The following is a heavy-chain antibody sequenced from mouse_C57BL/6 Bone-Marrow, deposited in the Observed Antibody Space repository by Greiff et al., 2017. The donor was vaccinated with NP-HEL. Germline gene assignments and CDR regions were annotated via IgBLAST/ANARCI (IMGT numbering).Heavy chain of an antibody. CDR2: IDPENGDT. CDR3: TTSMITTPYWYFDF. J-gene: IGHJ1*03. D-gene: IGHD2-4*01. Sequence: VQLQQSGAELVRPGASVKLSCTASGFNIKDDYMHWVKQRPEQGLEWIGWIDPENGDTEYASKFQGKATITADTSSNTAYLQLSILTSEDTAVYYCTTSMITTPYWYFDFWGTGTTVTVSS. CDR1: GFNIKDDY. V-gene: IGHV14-4*01.